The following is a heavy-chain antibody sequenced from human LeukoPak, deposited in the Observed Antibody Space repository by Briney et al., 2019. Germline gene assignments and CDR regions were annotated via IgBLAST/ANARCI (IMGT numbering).Heavy chain of an antibody. D-gene: IGHD5-24*01. V-gene: IGHV1-3*04. J-gene: IGHJ4*02. CDR1: GYTFTSYA. CDR3: AKVDGDNNFDY. CDR2: ITTVNGNT. Sequence: ASVKVSCKASGYTFTSYAIHWVRQAPGQRLEWMGWITTVNGNTRYSQTFQGRVIISRDTSASTAFMELSGLRFEDTAMCYCAKVDGDNNFDYWGQGTLVTVSS.